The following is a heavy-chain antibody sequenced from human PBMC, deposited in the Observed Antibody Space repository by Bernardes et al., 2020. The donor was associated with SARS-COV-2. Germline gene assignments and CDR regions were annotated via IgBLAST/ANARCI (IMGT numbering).Heavy chain of an antibody. J-gene: IGHJ4*02. D-gene: IGHD6-19*01. V-gene: IGHV3-74*01. Sequence: GGSLRLSCAASGFTFSDHYMDWVRQAPGKGLVWVSRINSDGGTTNYADSVKGRFTISRDNAKNTLYLQMNRLRPEDTAVYYCARDPFTVAVAATIDYWGQGSLVTVSS. CDR3: ARDPFTVAVAATIDY. CDR2: INSDGGTT. CDR1: GFTFSDHY.